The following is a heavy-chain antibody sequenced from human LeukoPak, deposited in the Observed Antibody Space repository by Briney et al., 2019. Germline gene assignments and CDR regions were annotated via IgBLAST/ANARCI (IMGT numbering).Heavy chain of an antibody. CDR3: ARAMYYYDSSGSFDY. J-gene: IGHJ4*02. CDR2: INHSGST. Sequence: PSETLSLTCAVYGGSFSGYYWSWIRQPPGKGLEWIGEINHSGSTNYNPSLKSRVTISVDTSKNQFSLKLGSVTAADTAVYYCARAMYYYDSSGSFDYWGQGTLVTVSS. V-gene: IGHV4-34*01. D-gene: IGHD3-22*01. CDR1: GGSFSGYY.